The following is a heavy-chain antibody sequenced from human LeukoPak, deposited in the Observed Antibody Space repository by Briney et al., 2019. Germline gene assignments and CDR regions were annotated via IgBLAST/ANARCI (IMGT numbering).Heavy chain of an antibody. V-gene: IGHV4-59*01. D-gene: IGHD4/OR15-4a*01. CDR1: GGSISSYY. J-gene: IGHJ4*02. CDR2: ISYSGST. Sequence: PSETLSLTCTVSGGSISSYYWSWIRQPPGKGLEWIGYISYSGSTNYNPSLKSRVSISVDTSKNQFSLKLSSVTAADTAVYYCARGCRGYYFDYWGQGTLVTVSS. CDR3: ARGCRGYYFDY.